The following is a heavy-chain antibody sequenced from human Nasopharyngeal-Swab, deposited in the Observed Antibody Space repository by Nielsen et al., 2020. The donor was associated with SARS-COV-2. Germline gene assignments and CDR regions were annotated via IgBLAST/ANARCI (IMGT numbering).Heavy chain of an antibody. Sequence: SVKVSCKASGYTFTSYAMHWVRQAPGQRLEWMGWINAGNGNTKYSQKFQGRVTITRDTSASTVYMELSSLRSEDTAVYYCARVTYYDFWSGTNWFDPWGQGTLVTVSS. CDR3: ARVTYYDFWSGTNWFDP. V-gene: IGHV1-3*01. D-gene: IGHD3-3*01. CDR1: GYTFTSYA. CDR2: INAGNGNT. J-gene: IGHJ5*02.